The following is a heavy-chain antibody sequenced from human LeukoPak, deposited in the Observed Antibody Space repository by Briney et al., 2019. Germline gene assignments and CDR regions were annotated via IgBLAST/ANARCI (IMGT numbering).Heavy chain of an antibody. CDR3: ARRVAGTGLSY. J-gene: IGHJ4*02. D-gene: IGHD6-19*01. CDR2: IYHSGST. V-gene: IGHV4-4*02. CDR1: GGSISSSNW. Sequence: PSGTLSLTCAVSGGSISSSNWWSWVRQPPGKGLEWIGEIYHSGSTNYNPSLKSRVTISVDTSKNQFSLKLSSVTAADTAVYYCARRVAGTGLSYWGQGTLVTVSS.